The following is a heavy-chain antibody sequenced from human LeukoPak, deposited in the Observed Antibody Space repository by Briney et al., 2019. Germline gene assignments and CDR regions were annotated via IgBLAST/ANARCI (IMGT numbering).Heavy chain of an antibody. D-gene: IGHD4-17*01. CDR1: GGSFSSGGYS. V-gene: IGHV4-30-2*01. J-gene: IGHJ3*02. Sequence: PSETLSLTCAVSGGSFSSGGYSWSWIRQPPGKGLEWIGYIYHSGSTYYNPSLKSRVTISVDRSKNQFSLKLSSVTAADTAVYYCASLMYGDYWAFDIWGQGTMVTVSS. CDR3: ASLMYGDYWAFDI. CDR2: IYHSGST.